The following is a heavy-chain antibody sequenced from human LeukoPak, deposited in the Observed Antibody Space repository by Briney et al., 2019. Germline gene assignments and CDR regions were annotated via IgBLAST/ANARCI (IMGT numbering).Heavy chain of an antibody. CDR3: AKIPIYCSGGSCYTPY. Sequence: GGSLRLSRAASGFTFSSYAMSWVRQAPGKGLEWVSTISGSGGSTYYADSVKGRFTISRDNSKNTLYLQMNSLRAEDTAVYYCAKIPIYCSGGSCYTPYWGQGTLVTVSS. CDR1: GFTFSSYA. J-gene: IGHJ4*02. CDR2: ISGSGGST. D-gene: IGHD2-15*01. V-gene: IGHV3-23*01.